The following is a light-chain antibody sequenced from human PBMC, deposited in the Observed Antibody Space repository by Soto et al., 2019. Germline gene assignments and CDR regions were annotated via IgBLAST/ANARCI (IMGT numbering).Light chain of an antibody. Sequence: EIVLTQSPGTLSLSPGERATLSCRASETVDRNYLAWYHQKPSQPPRLLIYAASSRATGISDRFSATGSGTDFTLTINMLEPGDFAVYYCQHYDTSSYTFGQGTKLEI. J-gene: IGKJ2*01. V-gene: IGKV3-20*01. CDR3: QHYDTSSYT. CDR2: AAS. CDR1: ETVDRNY.